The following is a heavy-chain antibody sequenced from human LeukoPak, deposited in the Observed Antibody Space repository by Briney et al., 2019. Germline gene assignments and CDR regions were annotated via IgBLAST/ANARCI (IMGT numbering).Heavy chain of an antibody. D-gene: IGHD3-22*01. CDR1: GFTVSNSN. Sequence: PGGSLRLSCAASGFTVSNSNMNWVRQAPGKGLEWVSLIYSGGGTYYADSVKGRFTISRDNSKNTLYLQMNSLRAEDTAVYYCARNYYDSSAYYYFDYWDQGTLVTVSS. CDR3: ARNYYDSSAYYYFDY. V-gene: IGHV3-66*01. J-gene: IGHJ4*02. CDR2: IYSGGGT.